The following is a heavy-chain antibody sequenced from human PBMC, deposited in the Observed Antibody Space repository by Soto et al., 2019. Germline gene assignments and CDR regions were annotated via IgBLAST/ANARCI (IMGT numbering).Heavy chain of an antibody. V-gene: IGHV4-39*01. J-gene: IGHJ6*03. CDR2: IYYSGST. D-gene: IGHD2-15*01. CDR1: GGSISSSSYY. CDR3: ARQRAIVVVAATSYYYYYMDV. Sequence: PSATLSLTCTVSGGSISSSSYYWGWIRQPPGKGLEWIGSIYYSGSTYYNPSLKSRVTISVDTSKNQFSLKLSSVTAADTAVYYCARQRAIVVVAATSYYYYYMDVWGKGTTVTVSS.